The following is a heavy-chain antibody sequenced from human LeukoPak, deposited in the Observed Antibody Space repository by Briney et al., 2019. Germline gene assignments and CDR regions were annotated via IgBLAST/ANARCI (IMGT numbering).Heavy chain of an antibody. D-gene: IGHD2-15*01. Sequence: ASVKVSCKASGGTFSSYAISWVRQAPGQGLEWMGGIIPIFGTANYAQKFQGRVTITTDESTSTAYMELSSLRSEDTAVYYCARDRLRYCSGGSCFNSLDYWGQGTWSPSPQ. CDR2: IIPIFGTA. J-gene: IGHJ4*02. V-gene: IGHV1-69*05. CDR3: ARDRLRYCSGGSCFNSLDY. CDR1: GGTFSSYA.